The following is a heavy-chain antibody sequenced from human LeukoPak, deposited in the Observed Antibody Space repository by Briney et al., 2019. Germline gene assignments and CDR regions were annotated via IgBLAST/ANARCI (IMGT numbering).Heavy chain of an antibody. CDR3: ARVKSSHYYDSSGYYPDY. CDR1: GFTFSSYS. D-gene: IGHD3-22*01. J-gene: IGHJ4*02. V-gene: IGHV3-48*02. CDR2: ISSSSSTI. Sequence: GGSLRLSCAASGFTFSSYSMNWVRQAPGKGLEWVSYISSSSSTIYYADSVKGRSTISRDNAKNSLYLQMNSLRDEDTAVYYCARVKSSHYYDSSGYYPDYWGQGTLVTVSS.